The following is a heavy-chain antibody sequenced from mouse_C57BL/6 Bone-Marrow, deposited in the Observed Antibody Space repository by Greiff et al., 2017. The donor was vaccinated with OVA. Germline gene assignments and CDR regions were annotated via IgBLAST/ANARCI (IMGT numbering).Heavy chain of an antibody. CDR1: GYSITSGYY. J-gene: IGHJ2*01. D-gene: IGHD1-1*01. V-gene: IGHV3-6*01. CDR3: ARDEVYYGSSYDYFDY. Sequence: EVKLQESGPGLVKPSQSLSLTCSVTGYSITSGYYWDWIRQFPGNKLEWMGYISYDGSNNYNPSLKNRISITRDTSKNQFFLKLNSVTTEDTATYYGARDEVYYGSSYDYFDYWGQGTTLTVSS. CDR2: ISYDGSN.